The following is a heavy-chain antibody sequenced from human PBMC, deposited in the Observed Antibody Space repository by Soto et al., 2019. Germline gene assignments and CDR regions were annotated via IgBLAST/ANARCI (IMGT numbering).Heavy chain of an antibody. CDR3: ARAPTTVTQYYYYGMDV. CDR1: GCSISSGGYY. Sequence: PSETLSLTCTVSGCSISSGGYYWSWIRQHPGKGLEWIGYIYYSGSTYYNPSLKSRVTISVDTSKNQFSLKLSSVTAADTAVYYCARAPTTVTQYYYYGMDVWGQGTTVTVSS. CDR2: IYYSGST. J-gene: IGHJ6*02. D-gene: IGHD4-17*01. V-gene: IGHV4-31*03.